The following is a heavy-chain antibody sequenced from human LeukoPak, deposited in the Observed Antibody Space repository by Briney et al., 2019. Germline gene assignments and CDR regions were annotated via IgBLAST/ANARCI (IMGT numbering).Heavy chain of an antibody. J-gene: IGHJ4*02. V-gene: IGHV1-18*01. CDR1: GYTFTSYG. CDR3: ARDRAGYGGYSWGLVDY. D-gene: IGHD5-12*01. CDR2: ISAYNGNT. Sequence: ASVKVSCKASGYTFTSYGISWVRQAPGQGLEWMGWISAYNGNTNYAQKLQGRVTMTTDTSTSTAYMELGSLRSDDTAVYYCARDRAGYGGYSWGLVDYWGQGTLVTVSS.